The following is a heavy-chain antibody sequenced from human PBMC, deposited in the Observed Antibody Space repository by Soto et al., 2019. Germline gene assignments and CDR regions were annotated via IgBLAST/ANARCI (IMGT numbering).Heavy chain of an antibody. Sequence: SETLSLTCTVSGGSISSSSYYWGWIRQPPGKGLEWIGSIYYSGSTYYNPSLKSRVTISVDTSKNQFSLKLSSVTAADTAVYYCASLTGGATMVRGVITFDPWGQGTLVTVSS. CDR3: ASLTGGATMVRGVITFDP. CDR1: GGSISSSSYY. D-gene: IGHD3-10*01. V-gene: IGHV4-39*01. CDR2: IYYSGST. J-gene: IGHJ5*02.